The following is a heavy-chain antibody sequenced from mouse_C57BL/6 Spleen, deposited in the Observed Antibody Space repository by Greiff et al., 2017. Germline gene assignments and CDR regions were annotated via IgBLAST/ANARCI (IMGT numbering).Heavy chain of an antibody. J-gene: IGHJ4*01. CDR3: ARDPVPYAMDY. CDR2: ISDGGSYT. V-gene: IGHV5-4*01. Sequence: EVMLMESGGGLVKPGGSLKLSCAASGFTFSSYAMSWVRQTPEKRLEWVATISDGGSYTYYPDNVKGRFTISRDNAKNNLYLQMSHLKSEDTAMYYCARDPVPYAMDYWGQGTSVTVSS. CDR1: GFTFSSYA.